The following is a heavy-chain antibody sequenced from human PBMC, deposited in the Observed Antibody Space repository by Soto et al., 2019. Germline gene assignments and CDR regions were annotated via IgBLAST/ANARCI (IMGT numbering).Heavy chain of an antibody. CDR2: ISWNSGSI. J-gene: IGHJ4*02. CDR1: GFTFDDYA. D-gene: IGHD3-3*01. CDR3: AKETGDYYDFWSGYLDPYFDY. Sequence: EVQLVESGGGLVQPGRSLRLSCAASGFTFDDYAMHWVRQAPGKGLEWVSGISWNSGSIGYADSVKGRFTISRDNAKNSLYLQINSLRAEDTALYYCAKETGDYYDFWSGYLDPYFDYWGQGTLVTVSS. V-gene: IGHV3-9*01.